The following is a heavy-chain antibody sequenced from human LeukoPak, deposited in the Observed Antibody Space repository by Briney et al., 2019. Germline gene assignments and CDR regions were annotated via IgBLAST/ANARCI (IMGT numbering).Heavy chain of an antibody. CDR2: IYYSGST. J-gene: IGHJ5*02. Sequence: KTSEILSLTCTVSGGSISSSSYYWGWIRQPPGKGLEWIGSIYYSGSTYYNPSLKSRVTISVDTSKNQFSLKLSSVTAADTAVYYCARDFIAAQTSKYNWFDPWGQGTLVTVSS. V-gene: IGHV4-39*07. CDR3: ARDFIAAQTSKYNWFDP. D-gene: IGHD6-13*01. CDR1: GGSISSSSYY.